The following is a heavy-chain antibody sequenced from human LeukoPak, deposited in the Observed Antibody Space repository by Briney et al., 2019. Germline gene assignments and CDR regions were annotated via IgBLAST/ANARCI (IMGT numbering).Heavy chain of an antibody. J-gene: IGHJ3*02. D-gene: IGHD1-26*01. CDR3: AREVGTPQAFDI. Sequence: GGSLRLSCAASRFTFSNYGVNWVRQAPGKGLEWVSYINSRSSTIYYADSVRGRFTISRDNAKNSLYLQMNSLKAEDTAIYYCAREVGTPQAFDIWGQGTMVTVSS. CDR1: RFTFSNYG. V-gene: IGHV3-48*01. CDR2: INSRSSTI.